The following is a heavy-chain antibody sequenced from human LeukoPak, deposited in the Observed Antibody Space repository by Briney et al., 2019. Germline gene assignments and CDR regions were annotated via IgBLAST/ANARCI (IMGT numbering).Heavy chain of an antibody. CDR2: IYYSGST. V-gene: IGHV4-39*07. CDR3: ASSGRRGWYYFDY. D-gene: IGHD2-15*01. J-gene: IGHJ4*02. Sequence: PSETLSLTCTVSGGSISSSSYYWGWIRQPPGKGLEWIGSIYYSGSTYYNPSLKSRVTISVDTSKNQFSLKLSSVTAADTAVYYCASSGRRGWYYFDYWGQGTLVTVSS. CDR1: GGSISSSSYY.